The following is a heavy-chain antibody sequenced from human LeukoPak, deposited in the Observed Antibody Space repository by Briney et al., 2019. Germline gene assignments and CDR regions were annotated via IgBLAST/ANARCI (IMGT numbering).Heavy chain of an antibody. CDR3: ASLYYDILTGYRAYYMNV. V-gene: IGHV1-69*05. Sequence: SVKVSCKASGGTFSSYAISWVRQAPGQGLEWMGGIIPIFGTANYAQKFQGRVTITTDESTSTAYMELSSLRSEDTAVYYCASLYYDILTGYRAYYMNVWGKGTTVTVSS. D-gene: IGHD3-9*01. J-gene: IGHJ6*03. CDR1: GGTFSSYA. CDR2: IIPIFGTA.